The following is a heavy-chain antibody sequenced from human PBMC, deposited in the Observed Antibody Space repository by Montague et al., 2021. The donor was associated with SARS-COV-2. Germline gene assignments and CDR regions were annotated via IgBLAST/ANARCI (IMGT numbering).Heavy chain of an antibody. J-gene: IGHJ4*02. Sequence: PALVKPTQTLTLTCSFSGFSLRTSGVDVGWIRQPPGKALEWLAVIYWDDDKRYSPSLKSRLTITKDTSKNQVVLTMTNMGPVDTATYYCVHSYADYLFDYWGQGTLVSVSS. CDR1: GFSLRTSGVD. V-gene: IGHV2-5*02. D-gene: IGHD4-17*01. CDR3: VHSYADYLFDY. CDR2: IYWDDDK.